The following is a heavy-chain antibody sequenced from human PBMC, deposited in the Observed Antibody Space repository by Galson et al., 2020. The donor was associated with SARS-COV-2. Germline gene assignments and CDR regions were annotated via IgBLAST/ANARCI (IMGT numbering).Heavy chain of an antibody. V-gene: IGHV3-30*04. CDR2: ISSDGRNI. Sequence: GGSLRLSCVASGFTFNIYAIHWVRQPPGKGLEWVAVISSDGRNIYYADSVRGRITLSRDNAKNTLYLQMNSLRPEDTSVYYCARDMNGMAGAFDIWGQGTMVTVSS. CDR3: ARDMNGMAGAFDI. J-gene: IGHJ3*02. D-gene: IGHD1-1*01. CDR1: GFTFNIYA.